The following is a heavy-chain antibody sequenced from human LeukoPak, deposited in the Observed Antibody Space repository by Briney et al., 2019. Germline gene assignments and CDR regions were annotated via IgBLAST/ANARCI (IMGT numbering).Heavy chain of an antibody. J-gene: IGHJ4*02. CDR2: ISGSGGST. CDR1: GFTFSSYA. V-gene: IGHV3-23*01. Sequence: PGGSLRLSCAASGFTFSSYAMSWVRQAPGKGLEWVSAISGSGGSTYYADSVKGRFTISRDNSKNTLYLQMNSLRAEETAVYYCAKVWLRGIYSMANYFDYWGQGTLVTVSS. D-gene: IGHD3-10*01. CDR3: AKVWLRGIYSMANYFDY.